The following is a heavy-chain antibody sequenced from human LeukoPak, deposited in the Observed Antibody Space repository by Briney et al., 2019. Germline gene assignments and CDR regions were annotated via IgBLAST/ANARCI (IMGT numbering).Heavy chain of an antibody. CDR3: ARNYDTNGPGYFDN. J-gene: IGHJ4*02. Sequence: PGGSLRLSCAASGVTVSSNYMSWVRQAPGRGLEWVSILYSGGSTYYVDSVKGRFTISRDNSKNTLYLQMDSLRVEDTAVYYCARNYDTNGPGYFDNWGQGTQVTVSS. V-gene: IGHV3-53*01. CDR2: LYSGGST. CDR1: GVTVSSNY. D-gene: IGHD3-22*01.